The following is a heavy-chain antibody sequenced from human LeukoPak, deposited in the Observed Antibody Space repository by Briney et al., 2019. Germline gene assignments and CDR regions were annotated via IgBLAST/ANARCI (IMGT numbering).Heavy chain of an antibody. V-gene: IGHV4-34*01. D-gene: IGHD2-8*01. J-gene: IGHJ6*03. CDR3: ARGSRLTKPYYYYYYMDV. CDR1: GGSFSGYY. Sequence: SETLSLTCAVYGGSFSGYYWSWIRQPPGKGLEWIGEINHSGSTNYNPSLKSRVTISVDTSKNQFSRKLSSVTAGDTAVYYCARGSRLTKPYYYYYYMDVWGKGTTVTVSS. CDR2: INHSGST.